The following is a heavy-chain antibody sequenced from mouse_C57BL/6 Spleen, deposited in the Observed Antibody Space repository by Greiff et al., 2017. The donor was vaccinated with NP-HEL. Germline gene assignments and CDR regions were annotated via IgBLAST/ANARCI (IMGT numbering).Heavy chain of an antibody. V-gene: IGHV1-26*01. CDR3: ARRGYDRYFDV. J-gene: IGHJ1*03. CDR1: GYTFTDYY. CDR2: INPNNGGT. D-gene: IGHD2-14*01. Sequence: VQLQQSGPELVKPGASVKISCKASGYTFTDYYMNWVKQSHGKSLEWIGDINPNNGGTSYNQKFKGKATLTVDKSSSTAYMELRSLTSEDSAVYYCARRGYDRYFDVWGTGTTVTVSS.